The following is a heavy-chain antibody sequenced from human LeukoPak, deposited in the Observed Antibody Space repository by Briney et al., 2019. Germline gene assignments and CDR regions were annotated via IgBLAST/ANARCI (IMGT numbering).Heavy chain of an antibody. J-gene: IGHJ4*02. V-gene: IGHV1-18*01. Sequence: ASVKVSCKASGYPFTNYGITWVRQASGQGIEWMGWISAYTGKTNSAQKLQGRVTMTTDTSTSTGYMELRGLRSDDTAVYYCARGDPVAGTSDFDQWGQGTLVTVSS. D-gene: IGHD6-19*01. CDR1: GYPFTNYG. CDR2: ISAYTGKT. CDR3: ARGDPVAGTSDFDQ.